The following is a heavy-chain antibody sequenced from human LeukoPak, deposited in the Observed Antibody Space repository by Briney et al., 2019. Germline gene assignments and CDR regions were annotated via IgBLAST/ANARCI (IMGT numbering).Heavy chain of an antibody. D-gene: IGHD5-12*01. Sequence: ASVKVSCKASGYTFTSYDINWVRQAPGQGLEWMGWINPNSGGTNYAQKFQGRVTMTRDTSISTAYMELSRLRSDDTAVYYCVTSRGYSGCHDYWGQGTLVTVSS. J-gene: IGHJ4*02. CDR3: VTSRGYSGCHDY. CDR1: GYTFTSYD. V-gene: IGHV1-2*02. CDR2: INPNSGGT.